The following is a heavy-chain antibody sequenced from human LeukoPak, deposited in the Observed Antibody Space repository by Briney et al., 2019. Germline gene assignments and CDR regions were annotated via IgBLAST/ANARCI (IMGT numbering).Heavy chain of an antibody. CDR1: GFTVSSNY. D-gene: IGHD3-10*01. CDR3: ARGCFGELLFDH. V-gene: IGHV3-53*01. J-gene: IGHJ4*02. CDR2: IYSGGST. Sequence: GGSLRLSCAASGFTVSSNYMSWVRQAPGKGLEWVSVIYSGGSTYYADSVKGRFAISRDNAKNSLYLQMNSLRAEDTALYYCARGCFGELLFDHWGQGTLVTVPS.